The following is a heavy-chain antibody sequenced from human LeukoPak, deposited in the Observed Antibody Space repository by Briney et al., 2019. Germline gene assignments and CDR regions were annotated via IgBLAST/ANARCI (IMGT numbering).Heavy chain of an antibody. CDR1: GGSVSSGSYY. J-gene: IGHJ6*02. V-gene: IGHV4-61*01. CDR2: IYYSGST. D-gene: IGHD3-3*01. CDR3: ARDGAVSTIFGVVNYYYGMDV. Sequence: PSETLSLTCTVSGGSVSSGSYYWSWIRQPPGKGLEWIVYIYYSGSTNYNPSLKSRVTISVDTSKNQFSLKLSSVTAADTAVYYCARDGAVSTIFGVVNYYYGMDVWGQGTTVTVSS.